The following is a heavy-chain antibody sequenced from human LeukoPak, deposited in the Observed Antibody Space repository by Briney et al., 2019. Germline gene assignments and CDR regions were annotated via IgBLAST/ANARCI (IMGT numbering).Heavy chain of an antibody. CDR1: GFTVSSNY. Sequence: GGSLRLSCAASGFTVSSNYMSWVRQAPGKGLEWVSVIYSGGSTYYAASVKGRFTISRDNSKSTLYIQMNSLRAEDTAVYYCARAKPKNMVRGLIMRRESRYYFDYWGQGTLVTVSS. D-gene: IGHD3-10*01. J-gene: IGHJ4*02. V-gene: IGHV3-53*01. CDR2: IYSGGST. CDR3: ARAKPKNMVRGLIMRRESRYYFDY.